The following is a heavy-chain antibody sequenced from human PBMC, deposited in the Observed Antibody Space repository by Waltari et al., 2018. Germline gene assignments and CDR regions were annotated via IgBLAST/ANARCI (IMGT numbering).Heavy chain of an antibody. J-gene: IGHJ4*02. CDR2: AQPEDGEN. Sequence: EVQLVQSGAEVKKPGATVKISCKVSGYTFTDYYMHWVQQATGKGLEWMGLAQPEDGENIDAEKSQGRVTITADTSTDTAYMELSSLRSEDTAVYYCATEGRGYSYGYRANVDYWGQGTLVTVSS. CDR1: GYTFTDYY. V-gene: IGHV1-69-2*01. D-gene: IGHD5-18*01. CDR3: ATEGRGYSYGYRANVDY.